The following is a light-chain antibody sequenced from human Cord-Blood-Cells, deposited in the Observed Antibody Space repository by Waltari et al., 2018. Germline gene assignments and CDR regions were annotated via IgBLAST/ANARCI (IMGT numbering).Light chain of an antibody. J-gene: IGLJ1*01. CDR3: SSYTSSSTLDV. V-gene: IGLV2-14*01. CDR1: SSDVGGYNY. CDR2: EGG. Sequence: QSALTQPASVSGSPGQSITISCTGTSSDVGGYNYVSWYQQHPGKAPKLMVYEGGKRPSGCSNRCSGSKSGNTASLTISGLQAEDEADYYCSSYTSSSTLDVFGTGTKVTVL.